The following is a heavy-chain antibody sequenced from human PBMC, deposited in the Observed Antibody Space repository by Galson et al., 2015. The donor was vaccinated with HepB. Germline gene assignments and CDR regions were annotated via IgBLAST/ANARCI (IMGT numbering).Heavy chain of an antibody. V-gene: IGHV3-7*03. CDR2: IKQDGSEK. Sequence: SLRLSCAGSGFSFSSYWMSWVRQASEKGLEWVANIKQDGSEKYNVDSVKGRFTISRDNVRNSVYLQMSSLRAEDTAIYYCARVPYSSTSPRFDPWGQGTLVTVSS. CDR1: GFSFSSYW. CDR3: ARVPYSSTSPRFDP. J-gene: IGHJ5*02. D-gene: IGHD2-2*01.